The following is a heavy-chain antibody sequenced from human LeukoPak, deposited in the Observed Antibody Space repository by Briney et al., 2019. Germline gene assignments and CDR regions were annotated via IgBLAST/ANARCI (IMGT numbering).Heavy chain of an antibody. CDR3: TVTYYYDSSGYYRTDY. Sequence: GGSLRLSCAASGFTFSGSAMPWVRQASGKGLEWVGRIRSKANSYATAYAASVKGRFTISRDDSKNTAYLQMNSLKTEDTAVYYCTVTYYYDSSGYYRTDYWGQGTLVTVSS. D-gene: IGHD3-22*01. CDR1: GFTFSGSA. J-gene: IGHJ4*02. CDR2: IRSKANSYAT. V-gene: IGHV3-73*01.